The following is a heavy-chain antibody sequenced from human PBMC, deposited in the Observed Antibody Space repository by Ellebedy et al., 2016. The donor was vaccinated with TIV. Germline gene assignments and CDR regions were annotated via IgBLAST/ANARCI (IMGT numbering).Heavy chain of an antibody. Sequence: ASVKVSCKASGGTFSTYAISWVRQAPGQGLEWMGRIIPILGITNYAQKFQGRVTITADKSTSTAYMELSSLRSEDTAVYYCARDDCSGGSCYSDYWGQGTLVTVSS. D-gene: IGHD2-15*01. V-gene: IGHV1-69*04. J-gene: IGHJ4*02. CDR2: IIPILGIT. CDR1: GGTFSTYA. CDR3: ARDDCSGGSCYSDY.